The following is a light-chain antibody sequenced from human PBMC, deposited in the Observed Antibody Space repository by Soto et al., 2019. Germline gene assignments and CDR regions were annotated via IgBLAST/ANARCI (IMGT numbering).Light chain of an antibody. CDR2: AAS. J-gene: IGKJ5*01. V-gene: IGKV1-27*01. Sequence: DIQMTQSPSSLSASVGDRVTITCRASQGISSYLAWYQQKPGKTPKLLIYAASTLQSGVPSRFSGSGSGTDFTLTISSLQPEDVATYYCQKYDSAPPTFGQGTRLAIK. CDR1: QGISSY. CDR3: QKYDSAPPT.